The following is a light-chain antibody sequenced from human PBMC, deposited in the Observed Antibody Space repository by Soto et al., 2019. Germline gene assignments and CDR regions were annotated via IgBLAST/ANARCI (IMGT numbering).Light chain of an antibody. J-gene: IGLJ1*01. V-gene: IGLV2-14*01. CDR1: TSDVGGYNY. CDR2: EVS. CDR3: LSKTSSSSYV. Sequence: QSALTQPASVSGSPGQSITISCTGTTSDVGGYNYVSWYQQHPGKVPKLLIHEVSNRPSGVSNRFSGPKSGNTASLTISGLQAEDEADYYCLSKTSSSSYVFGTGTKLTVL.